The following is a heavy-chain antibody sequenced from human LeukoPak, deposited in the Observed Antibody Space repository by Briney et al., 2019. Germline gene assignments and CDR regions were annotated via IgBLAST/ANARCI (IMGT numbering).Heavy chain of an antibody. D-gene: IGHD3-22*01. CDR3: AKRGVVIRVILVGFHKEAYYFDS. V-gene: IGHV3-21*04. Sequence: GGSLRLSCAVSGITLSNYCMSWVRQAPGKGLEWVSSISSNSSYIYYADSVKGRFTISRDNAKNSLYLQMNSLRAEDTAVYFCAKRGVVIRVILVGFHKEAYYFDSWGQGALVTVSS. CDR2: ISSNSSYI. CDR1: GITLSNYC. J-gene: IGHJ4*02.